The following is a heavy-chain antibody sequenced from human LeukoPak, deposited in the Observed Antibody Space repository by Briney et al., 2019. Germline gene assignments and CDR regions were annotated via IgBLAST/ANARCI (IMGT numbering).Heavy chain of an antibody. CDR3: ARDIHGSGSPPIPGDY. CDR1: GYTFSNFD. D-gene: IGHD3-10*01. J-gene: IGHJ4*02. Sequence: ASVKVSCKASGYTFSNFDINWVRQAPGQGLEWMGWISAYNGNTNYAQKLQGRVTMTTDTSTSTSYMELRSLRSDDTAVYYCARDIHGSGSPPIPGDYWGQETLVTVSS. CDR2: ISAYNGNT. V-gene: IGHV1-18*01.